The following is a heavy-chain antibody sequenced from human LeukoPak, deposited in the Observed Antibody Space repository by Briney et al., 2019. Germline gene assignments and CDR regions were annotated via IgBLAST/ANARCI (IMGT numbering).Heavy chain of an antibody. V-gene: IGHV4-39*01. CDR3: ARQRIAAAEDY. J-gene: IGHJ4*02. CDR2: IYYSGST. Sequence: SETLSLTCTVSGGSISSSSYYWGWIRQPPGKGLEWIGSIYYSGSTYSNPSLKSRVTISVDTSKNQFSLKLSSVTAADTAVYYCARQRIAAAEDYWGQGTLVTVSS. D-gene: IGHD6-13*01. CDR1: GGSISSSSYY.